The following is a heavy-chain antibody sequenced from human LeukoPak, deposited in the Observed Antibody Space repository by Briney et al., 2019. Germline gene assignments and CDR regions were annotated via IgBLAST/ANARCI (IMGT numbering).Heavy chain of an antibody. CDR2: INPNSGDT. CDR1: GYTFTAYY. Sequence: ASVKVSCKPSGYTFTAYYMHWVRQAPGLGLEWMGGINPNSGDTNYAQKFQGRVTMTRDTSISTAYMELSRLTSDDTAVFYCAREQDIGMVSALDYWGQGTLVTVSS. D-gene: IGHD5-18*01. V-gene: IGHV1-2*02. CDR3: AREQDIGMVSALDY. J-gene: IGHJ4*02.